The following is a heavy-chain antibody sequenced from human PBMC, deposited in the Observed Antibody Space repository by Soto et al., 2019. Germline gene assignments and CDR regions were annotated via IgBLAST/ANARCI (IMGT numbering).Heavy chain of an antibody. J-gene: IGHJ6*02. V-gene: IGHV1-8*01. D-gene: IGHD3-3*01. CDR1: GYTFTSYD. CDR3: ARGGITIFGVVIMDYYYGMDV. CDR2: VNHNSGNT. Sequence: QVQLVQSGAEVKKPGASVKVSCKASGYTFTSYDINWVRQATGQGLEWMGWVNHNSGNTGYAQKFQGRVTMTRNTSISTAYMELSSLRSEDTAVYYCARGGITIFGVVIMDYYYGMDVWGQGTTVTVSS.